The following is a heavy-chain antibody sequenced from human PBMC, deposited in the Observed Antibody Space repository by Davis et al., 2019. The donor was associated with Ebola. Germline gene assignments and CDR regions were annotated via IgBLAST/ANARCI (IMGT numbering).Heavy chain of an antibody. D-gene: IGHD6-19*01. Sequence: SETLSLTCAVSGASIASGGYSWSWIRQPPGKGLEWIGYIYHSGSAYYNPSLKSRVTMSVDTSKKHFSLKLGSVTAADTAVYYCARGSQWLGPDYWGQGTLVTVSS. J-gene: IGHJ4*02. CDR2: IYHSGSA. CDR1: GASIASGGYS. V-gene: IGHV4-30-2*01. CDR3: ARGSQWLGPDY.